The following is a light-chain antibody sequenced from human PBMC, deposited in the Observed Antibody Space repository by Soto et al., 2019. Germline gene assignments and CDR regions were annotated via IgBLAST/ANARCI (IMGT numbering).Light chain of an antibody. Sequence: QSVLTQPPSVSGSPGQSVTISCTGTSSDVGIYNRVSWYQQPPGTAHKLIIYGVNNRPSGVPDRFSGSKSGNTASLTISGLQAEDEADYYCSSSSSINTYVFGTGTKVTVL. J-gene: IGLJ1*01. CDR3: SSSSSINTYV. CDR1: SSDVGIYNR. V-gene: IGLV2-18*02. CDR2: GVN.